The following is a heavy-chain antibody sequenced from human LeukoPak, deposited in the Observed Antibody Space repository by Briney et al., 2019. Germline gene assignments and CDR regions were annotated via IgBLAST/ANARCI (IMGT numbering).Heavy chain of an antibody. CDR1: GGSISSGVYY. CDR2: IYYSGST. Sequence: SQTLSLTCTVSGGSISSGVYYWSWIRQPPGKGLEWIGYIYYSGSTYYNPSLKSRVTISVDTSKNQFSLKLSSVTAADTAVYYCARDRRLGLSSPNYYYYMDVWGKGTTVTVPS. J-gene: IGHJ6*03. CDR3: ARDRRLGLSSPNYYYYMDV. D-gene: IGHD3-16*01. V-gene: IGHV4-30-4*08.